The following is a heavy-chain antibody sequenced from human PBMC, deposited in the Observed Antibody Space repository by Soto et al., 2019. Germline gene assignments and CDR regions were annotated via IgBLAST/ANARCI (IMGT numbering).Heavy chain of an antibody. J-gene: IGHJ6*02. CDR2: ISAYNGNT. Sequence: QVQLVQSGAEVKKPGASVKVSCKASGYTFTSYGISWVRQAPGQGLEWMGWISAYNGNTNYAQKLQGRVTMTTDTATSTAYMGLRGLRSDDTAVYYCARGPDYYGSGSYPPEDYYYGMVVWGQVTTVTVFS. CDR1: GYTFTSYG. CDR3: ARGPDYYGSGSYPPEDYYYGMVV. D-gene: IGHD3-10*01. V-gene: IGHV1-18*01.